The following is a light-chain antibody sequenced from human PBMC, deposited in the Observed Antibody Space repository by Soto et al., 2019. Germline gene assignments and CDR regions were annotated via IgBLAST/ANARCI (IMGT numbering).Light chain of an antibody. J-gene: IGKJ1*01. CDR1: QSVRNNY. V-gene: IGKV3-20*01. CDR2: AAS. Sequence: EIVLTQSPGTLSLSPGERATLSSRASQSVRNNYLAWYQQRPGQAPRLLIYAASSRATGIPDRFSGSGSGTDFTLTISRLEPEDFAVYYCQQYGTSPMTFGQGTKVDIK. CDR3: QQYGTSPMT.